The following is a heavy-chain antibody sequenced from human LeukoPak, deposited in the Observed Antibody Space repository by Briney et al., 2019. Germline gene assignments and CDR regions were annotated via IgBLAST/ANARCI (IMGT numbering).Heavy chain of an antibody. D-gene: IGHD1-14*01. CDR2: IRNKANSYTT. V-gene: IGHV3-72*01. J-gene: IGHJ4*02. CDR1: GFTFSDHY. Sequence: GGSLRLSCAASGFTFSDHYMDWVRQAPGKGLEWVGRIRNKANSYTTEYAAFVKGRFTISRDDSKNSLYLQMNGLKSEDTAVYYCARASTGNDYWGQGTLVTVSS. CDR3: ARASTGNDY.